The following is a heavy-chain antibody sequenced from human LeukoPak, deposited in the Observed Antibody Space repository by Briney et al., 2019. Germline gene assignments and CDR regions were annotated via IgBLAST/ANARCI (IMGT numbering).Heavy chain of an antibody. J-gene: IGHJ4*02. D-gene: IGHD3-22*01. Sequence: SVKVSCKASGGTFSSYTISWVRQAPGQGLEWMGRIIPILGIANYAQKFQGRVTITADKSTSTAYMELSSLRSEDTAVYYCSREVPYYDSSGYYFDYWGQGTLVTVSS. V-gene: IGHV1-69*04. CDR2: IIPILGIA. CDR1: GGTFSSYT. CDR3: SREVPYYDSSGYYFDY.